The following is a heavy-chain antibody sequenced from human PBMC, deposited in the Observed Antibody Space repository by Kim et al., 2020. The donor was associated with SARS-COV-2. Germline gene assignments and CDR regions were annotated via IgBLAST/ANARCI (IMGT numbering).Heavy chain of an antibody. V-gene: IGHV4-59*13. CDR1: GGSISSYY. D-gene: IGHD3-16*01. J-gene: IGHJ3*02. CDR2: IYYSGST. CDR3: ARAMAMYYDYVWGSPDAFDI. Sequence: SETLSLTCTVSGGSISSYYWSWIRQPPGKGLEWIGYIYYSGSTNYNPSLKSRVTISVDTSKNQFSLKLSSVTAADTAVYYCARAMAMYYDYVWGSPDAFDIWGQGTMVTVSS.